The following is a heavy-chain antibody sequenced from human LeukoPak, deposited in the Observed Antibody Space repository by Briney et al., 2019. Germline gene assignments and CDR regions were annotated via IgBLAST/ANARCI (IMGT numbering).Heavy chain of an antibody. Sequence: PSETLSLTCTVSGGSISSYSWKWIRQPPGKGLEWIGSIYYSGSTNCNPSLKSRVTISVDTSKDQFSLKLSSVTAADTAVYYCVRDRVLGAFDIWGQGTMVTVSS. D-gene: IGHD3-16*01. V-gene: IGHV4-59*01. J-gene: IGHJ3*02. CDR1: GGSISSYS. CDR3: VRDRVLGAFDI. CDR2: IYYSGST.